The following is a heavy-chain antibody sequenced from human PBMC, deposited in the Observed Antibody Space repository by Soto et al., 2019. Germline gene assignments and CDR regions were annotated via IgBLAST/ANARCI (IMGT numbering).Heavy chain of an antibody. V-gene: IGHV3-23*01. CDR2: ISGGIGST. D-gene: IGHD1-26*01. CDR1: GFSFGTYA. CDR3: AKGAARYVDY. J-gene: IGHJ4*02. Sequence: EVQLLESGGGLVQPGGSLRLSCVASGFSFGTYAMTWVRQVPGKGLEWVSTISGGIGSTFYADSVKGRFTISRDISKKMLFLHMNGLRGEETGTYYCAKGAARYVDYWGRGTLVTVAS.